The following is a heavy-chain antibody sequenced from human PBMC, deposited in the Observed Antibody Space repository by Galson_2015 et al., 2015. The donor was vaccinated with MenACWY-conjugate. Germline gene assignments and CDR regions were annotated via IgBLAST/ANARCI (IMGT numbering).Heavy chain of an antibody. Sequence: SLRLSCAASGFTFSSYSMNWVRQAPGKGLEWVSSISSSSSYIYYADSVKGRFTISRDNAKNSLYLQMNSLRAEDTAVYYCASLVIIVGATYEDRGRVDYWGQGTLVTVSS. V-gene: IGHV3-21*01. CDR3: ASLVIIVGATYEDRGRVDY. CDR1: GFTFSSYS. J-gene: IGHJ4*02. D-gene: IGHD1-26*01. CDR2: ISSSSSYI.